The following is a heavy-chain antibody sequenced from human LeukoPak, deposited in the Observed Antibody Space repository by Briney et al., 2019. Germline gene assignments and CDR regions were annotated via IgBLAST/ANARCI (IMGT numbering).Heavy chain of an antibody. J-gene: IGHJ5*02. CDR1: GGSIRGGGYY. V-gene: IGHV4-31*03. CDR3: ARAEDNHGWFDP. CDR2: IYDSGSA. D-gene: IGHD1-14*01. Sequence: SQTLSLTCSVSGGSIRGGGYYWSWIRQHPGKGLEWIGFIYDSGSAYYNPSLKSRVTISVDTSKNQFSLKLSSVTAADTALYYCARAEDNHGWFDPWGQGTLVTVSS.